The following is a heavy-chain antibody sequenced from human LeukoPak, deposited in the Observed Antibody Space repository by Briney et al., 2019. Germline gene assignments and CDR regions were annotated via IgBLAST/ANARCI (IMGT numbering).Heavy chain of an antibody. V-gene: IGHV3-53*01. CDR1: GFIVSGNY. J-gene: IGHJ4*02. CDR2: IYSDGST. D-gene: IGHD3-22*01. CDR3: ARAPSSGYQYYFDY. Sequence: QPGGSLRLSCEASGFIVSGNYMSWVRQVPGKGLEWVSVIYSDGSTYYADSVKGRFTIPRDNSKNTLYLQMDSLRADDTAVYYCARAPSSGYQYYFDYWGQGTLVTVSS.